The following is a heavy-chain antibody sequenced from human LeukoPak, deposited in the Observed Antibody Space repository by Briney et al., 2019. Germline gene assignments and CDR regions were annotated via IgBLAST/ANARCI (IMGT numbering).Heavy chain of an antibody. J-gene: IGHJ4*02. D-gene: IGHD2-15*01. CDR2: IRAGGGST. Sequence: GGSLRLSCAASGFTFSSYAMSWVRQAPGKGLEWVSGIRAGGGSTYYADSVKGRFTISRDSSKNILYLQMSSLRAEDTAVYYCATIRGQYCSGGSCYGPDYWGQGTLVTVSS. V-gene: IGHV3-23*01. CDR1: GFTFSSYA. CDR3: ATIRGQYCSGGSCYGPDY.